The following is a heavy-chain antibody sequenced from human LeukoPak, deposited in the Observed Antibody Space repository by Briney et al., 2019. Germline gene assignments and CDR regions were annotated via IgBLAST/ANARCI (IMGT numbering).Heavy chain of an antibody. Sequence: SETLSLTCTVSGGSISSSYYWRWIRQPPEKGPEWIGAIFYNGDTYYNPSLKSRVAISVDTSRNQFSLKLTSVTAADTAVYYCARADRDNYYYYYMDVWGKGTTVTVS. D-gene: IGHD3-22*01. CDR1: GGSISSSYY. CDR3: ARADRDNYYYYYMDV. J-gene: IGHJ6*03. V-gene: IGHV4-39*07. CDR2: IFYNGDT.